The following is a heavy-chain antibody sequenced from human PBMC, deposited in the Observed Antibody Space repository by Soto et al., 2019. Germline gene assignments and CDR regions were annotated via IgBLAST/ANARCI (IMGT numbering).Heavy chain of an antibody. D-gene: IGHD4-4*01. Sequence: ASVKVSCKASGYTFTSYYMHWVRQAPGQGLEWMGIINPSGGSTSYAQKFQGRVTMTRDTSTSTVYMELSSLRSEDTAVYYCARPNVPSVSVKHPSKAYYYYYMDVWGKGTTVTVSS. CDR3: ARPNVPSVSVKHPSKAYYYYYMDV. CDR1: GYTFTSYY. V-gene: IGHV1-46*03. J-gene: IGHJ6*03. CDR2: INPSGGST.